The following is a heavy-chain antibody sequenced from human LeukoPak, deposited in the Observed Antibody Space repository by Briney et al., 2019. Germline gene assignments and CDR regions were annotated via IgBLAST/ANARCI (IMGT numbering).Heavy chain of an antibody. CDR3: ARRRDLYPGSYYPFDY. J-gene: IGHJ4*02. CDR2: IYPGDSDT. V-gene: IGHV5-51*01. D-gene: IGHD1-26*01. CDR1: GYRFTNYW. Sequence: GESLKISCKGSGYRFTNYWIGWVRQMPGKGLEWMGIIYPGDSDTRYSPSFQGQVTISADKSITTVYLQWNRLKASDTAMYYCARRRDLYPGSYYPFDYWGQGTLVTVSS.